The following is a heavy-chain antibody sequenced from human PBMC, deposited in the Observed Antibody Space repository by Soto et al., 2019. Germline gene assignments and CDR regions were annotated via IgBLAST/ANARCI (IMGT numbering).Heavy chain of an antibody. CDR1: GGSFSGYD. D-gene: IGHD2-2*01. Sequence: SETLSLTYAVYGGSFSGYDWSWIRQPPGKGLEWIGEINHSGSTNYNPSLKSRVTISVDTSKNQFSLKLSSVTAADTAVYYCARGRKRYCSSTSCYATSTFDIWGQGTMVTVSS. J-gene: IGHJ3*02. V-gene: IGHV4-34*01. CDR3: ARGRKRYCSSTSCYATSTFDI. CDR2: INHSGST.